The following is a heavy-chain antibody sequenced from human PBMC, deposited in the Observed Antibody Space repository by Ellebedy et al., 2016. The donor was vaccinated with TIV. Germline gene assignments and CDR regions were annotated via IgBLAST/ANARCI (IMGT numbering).Heavy chain of an antibody. V-gene: IGHV3-21*01. CDR3: ARAELD. J-gene: IGHJ4*02. D-gene: IGHD1-1*01. Sequence: GESLKISCAASGFTFSSYTMNWVRRAPGKGLEWVSSITGSGTDIYYADSVKGRFTISRDNARGSLYLQMSRLRADDTGVYYCARAELDWGQGALVTVSS. CDR2: ITGSGTDI. CDR1: GFTFSSYT.